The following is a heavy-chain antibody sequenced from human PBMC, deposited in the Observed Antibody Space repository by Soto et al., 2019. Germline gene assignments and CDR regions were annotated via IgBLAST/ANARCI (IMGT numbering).Heavy chain of an antibody. CDR3: ARDFGCSGGSCYHLGYYYYGRDV. V-gene: IGHV6-1*01. J-gene: IGHJ6*02. CDR2: TYYRSKWYN. CDR1: GDSVSSNSAA. D-gene: IGHD2-15*01. Sequence: SLTCAISGDSVSSNSAAWNWIRQSPSRGLEWLGRTYYRSKWYNDYAVSVKSRITINPDTSKNQFSLQLNSVTPEDTAVYYCARDFGCSGGSCYHLGYYYYGRDVWGQGTTVTVSS.